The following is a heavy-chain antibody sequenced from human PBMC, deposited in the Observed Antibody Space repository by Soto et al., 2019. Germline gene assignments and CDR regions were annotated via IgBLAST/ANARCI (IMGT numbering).Heavy chain of an antibody. V-gene: IGHV3-33*01. D-gene: IGHD2-15*01. CDR2: IWYDGSNK. Sequence: GGSLRLSCAASGFTFSSYGMHWVRQAPGKXLEWVAVIWYDGSNKYYADSVKGRFTISRDNSKNTLYLQMNSLRAEDTAVYYCARDALGYCSGGSCHNFDYWGQGTLVTVSS. CDR3: ARDALGYCSGGSCHNFDY. J-gene: IGHJ4*02. CDR1: GFTFSSYG.